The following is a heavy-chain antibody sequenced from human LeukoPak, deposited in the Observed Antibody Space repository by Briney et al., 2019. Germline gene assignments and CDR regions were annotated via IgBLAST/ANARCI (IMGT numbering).Heavy chain of an antibody. D-gene: IGHD3-16*01. CDR3: ARISGGSHDWFDP. CDR2: IKQDGSEK. J-gene: IGHJ5*02. V-gene: IGHV3-7*01. CDR1: GFTFSSYW. Sequence: PGGSLRLSCAASGFTFSSYWMSWVRQAPGKGLEWVANIKQDGSEKYYVDSVKGRFTISRDNAKNSLYLQMNSLRAEDTAVYYCARISGGSHDWFDPWGQGTLVTVSS.